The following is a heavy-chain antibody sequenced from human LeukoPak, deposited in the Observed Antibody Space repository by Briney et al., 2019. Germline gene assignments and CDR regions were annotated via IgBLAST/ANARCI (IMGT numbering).Heavy chain of an antibody. CDR1: GYTLTELS. D-gene: IGHD4-23*01. Sequence: ASVKVSCKVSGYTLTELSIHWVRQAPGQGLEWMGWINPNSGGTNYAQKFPGRVTMTRDKSISTAYMELSRLRSDDTAVYYCARGDEDGYGGNYYYYYMDVWGKGTTVTVSS. V-gene: IGHV1-2*02. CDR3: ARGDEDGYGGNYYYYYMDV. J-gene: IGHJ6*03. CDR2: INPNSGGT.